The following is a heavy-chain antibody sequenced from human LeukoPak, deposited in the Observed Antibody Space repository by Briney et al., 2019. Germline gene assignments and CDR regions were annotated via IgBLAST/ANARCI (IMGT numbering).Heavy chain of an antibody. CDR3: AREDEFGIAVAGRLNWFDP. D-gene: IGHD6-19*01. Sequence: ASVKVSCKASGYTFTSYAISWVRQAPGQGLEWMGWISAYNGNTNYAQKLQGRVTMTTDTSTSTAYMELRSLRSDDTAVYYCAREDEFGIAVAGRLNWFDPWGQGTLVTVSS. CDR2: ISAYNGNT. CDR1: GYTFTSYA. V-gene: IGHV1-18*01. J-gene: IGHJ5*02.